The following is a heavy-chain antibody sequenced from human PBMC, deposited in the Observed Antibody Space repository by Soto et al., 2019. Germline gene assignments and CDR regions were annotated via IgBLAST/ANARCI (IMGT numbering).Heavy chain of an antibody. CDR1: GFTFSSYA. D-gene: IGHD2-2*01. J-gene: IGHJ5*01. V-gene: IGHV3-23*01. CDR2: ISGSGGST. CDR3: AKTGHIVLVPADKNWRDS. Sequence: EVQLLESGGGLVQPGGSLRLSCVASGFTFSSYAVSWVRQAPGKGLEWVSAISGSGGSTYYADSVKGRFTISRDNSKNTVFLQVNSLRAEDTAIYYCAKTGHIVLVPADKNWRDSWGQGTLVTVSS.